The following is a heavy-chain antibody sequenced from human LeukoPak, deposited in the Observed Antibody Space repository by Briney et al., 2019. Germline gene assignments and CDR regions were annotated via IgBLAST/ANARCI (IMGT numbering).Heavy chain of an antibody. D-gene: IGHD6-13*01. V-gene: IGHV3-43*02. CDR2: ISGDGGST. CDR1: GFTFDDYA. CDR3: ATAVLIHPDSSSWANDY. Sequence: PGGSLRLSCAASGFTFDDYAMHWVRQAPGQGLEWVSLISGDGGSTYYADSLKGRFTISRDNSKNSLYLQMNSLRTEDTALYYCATAVLIHPDSSSWANDYWGQGTLVTVSS. J-gene: IGHJ4*02.